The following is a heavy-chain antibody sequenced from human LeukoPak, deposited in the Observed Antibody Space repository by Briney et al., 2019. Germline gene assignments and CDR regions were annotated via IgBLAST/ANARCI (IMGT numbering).Heavy chain of an antibody. J-gene: IGHJ4*02. CDR3: ARDGYDADGYLDY. CDR1: GYPFRSYV. Sequence: ASVKVSCKASGYPFRSYVIHWLRQAPGQSLEWIGWINPANGNTKYSRNFQGRVTITRDTSASVVYMELSSLRYEDTAVYYCARDGYDADGYLDYWGQGALVPVSS. CDR2: INPANGNT. V-gene: IGHV1-3*01. D-gene: IGHD5-12*01.